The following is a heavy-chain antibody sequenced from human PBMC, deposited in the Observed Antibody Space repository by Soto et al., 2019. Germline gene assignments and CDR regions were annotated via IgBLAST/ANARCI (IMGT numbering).Heavy chain of an antibody. Sequence: SVKVSCKAAGGTFSSYAISWVRQAPGQGLEWMGGIIPIFGTANYAQKFQGRVTITADESTSTAYMELSSLRSEDTAVYYCARSLTWFGPTGMDVSGTAPTVTVSS. CDR3: ARSLTWFGPTGMDV. V-gene: IGHV1-69*13. CDR2: IIPIFGTA. CDR1: GGTFSSYA. D-gene: IGHD3-10*01. J-gene: IGHJ6*04.